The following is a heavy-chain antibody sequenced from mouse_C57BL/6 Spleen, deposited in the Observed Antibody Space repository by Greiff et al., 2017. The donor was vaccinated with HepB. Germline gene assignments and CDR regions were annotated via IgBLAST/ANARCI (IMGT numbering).Heavy chain of an antibody. CDR2: IRNKANGYTT. CDR1: GFTFTDYY. J-gene: IGHJ3*01. Sequence: EVQRVESGGGLVQPGGSLSLSCAASGFTFTDYYMSWVRQPPGKALEWLGFIRNKANGYTTEYSASVKGRFTISRDNSQSILYLQMNALRAEDSATYYCARYGNYEFAYWGQGTLVTVSA. V-gene: IGHV7-3*01. D-gene: IGHD2-1*01. CDR3: ARYGNYEFAY.